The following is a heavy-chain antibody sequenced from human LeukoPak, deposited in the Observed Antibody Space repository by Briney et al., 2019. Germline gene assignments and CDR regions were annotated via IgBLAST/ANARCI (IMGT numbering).Heavy chain of an antibody. V-gene: IGHV3-23*01. CDR2: ITVIGDNA. D-gene: IGHD5-12*01. Sequence: PGGSLRLSCAASGFIFSSYAMSWVRQAPGKGLEWVSGITVIGDNANCADSVKGRFTISRDNSKNSLYLQMNSLRAEDTAVYYCAREQRDVVATIGSYYFDYWGQGILVTVSS. CDR3: AREQRDVVATIGSYYFDY. J-gene: IGHJ4*02. CDR1: GFIFSSYA.